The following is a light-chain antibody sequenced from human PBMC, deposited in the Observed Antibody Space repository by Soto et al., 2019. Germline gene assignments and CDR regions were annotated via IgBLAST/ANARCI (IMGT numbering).Light chain of an antibody. V-gene: IGLV4-69*01. CDR3: QTWGTGGVV. J-gene: IGLJ2*01. CDR2: LNSDGSH. CDR1: SGHSYYA. Sequence: QLVLTQSPSASASLGASVKLTCTLSSGHSYYAIAWHQQQPEKGPRYLMKLNSDGSHSKGDGIPDRFSGSSSGAERYLTISSLQSEEEADYSCQTWGTGGVVFGGGTKLTVL.